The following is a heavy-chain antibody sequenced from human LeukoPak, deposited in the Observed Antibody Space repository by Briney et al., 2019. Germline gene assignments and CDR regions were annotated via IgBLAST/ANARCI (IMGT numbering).Heavy chain of an antibody. D-gene: IGHD4-17*01. CDR3: AEDREATVIGWFDP. J-gene: IGHJ5*02. Sequence: GGSLRLSCAASGFTFSSYAMSWVRQAPGKGPEWVSAISGSGGSTYYADSVKGRFTSSRDNSKNTLYLQMNSLRAEDTAVYYCAEDREATVIGWFDPWGQGTLVTVSS. CDR1: GFTFSSYA. CDR2: ISGSGGST. V-gene: IGHV3-23*01.